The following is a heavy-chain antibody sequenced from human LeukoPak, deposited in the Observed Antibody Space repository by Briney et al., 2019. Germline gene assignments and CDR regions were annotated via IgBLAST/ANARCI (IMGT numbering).Heavy chain of an antibody. CDR2: IYYSGST. V-gene: IGHV4-39*01. D-gene: IGHD5-18*01. CDR3: ASQLDTAMVGPVDY. Sequence: PSETLSLTCTVSGGSISSSSYYWGWIRQPPGKGLEWIGGIYYSGSTYYNPSLKSRVTISVDTSKNQFSLKLSSVTAADTAVYYCASQLDTAMVGPVDYWGQGTLVTVSS. CDR1: GGSISSSSYY. J-gene: IGHJ4*02.